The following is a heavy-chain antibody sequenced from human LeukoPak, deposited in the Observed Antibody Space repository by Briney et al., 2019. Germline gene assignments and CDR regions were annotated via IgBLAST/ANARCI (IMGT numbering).Heavy chain of an antibody. Sequence: ASVKVSCKASGYTFTSYGISWVRQAPGQGLEWMGWISAYNGNTNYAQKLQGRVTMTTDTSTSTAYVELRSLRSDDTAVYYCARARGRVAVANFDYWGQGTLVTVSS. J-gene: IGHJ4*02. CDR2: ISAYNGNT. CDR3: ARARGRVAVANFDY. D-gene: IGHD6-19*01. CDR1: GYTFTSYG. V-gene: IGHV1-18*01.